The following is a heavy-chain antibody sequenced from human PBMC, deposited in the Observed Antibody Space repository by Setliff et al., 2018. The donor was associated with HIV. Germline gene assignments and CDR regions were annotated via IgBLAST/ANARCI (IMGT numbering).Heavy chain of an antibody. Sequence: GGSLRLSCVASGFGFSSYGMHWVRQAPGKGLEWVAVIWYDGNNKYYADSVKGRFTISRDISKNTLYLQMNSLRAEDTGVYYCARARKLRFLEWSLMDVWGKGTTVTVSS. CDR1: GFGFSSYG. CDR3: ARARKLRFLEWSLMDV. D-gene: IGHD3-3*01. J-gene: IGHJ6*03. CDR2: IWYDGNNK. V-gene: IGHV3-33*01.